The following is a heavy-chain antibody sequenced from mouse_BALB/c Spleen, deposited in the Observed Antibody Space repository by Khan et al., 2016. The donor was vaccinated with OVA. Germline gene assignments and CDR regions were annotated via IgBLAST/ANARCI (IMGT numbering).Heavy chain of an antibody. Sequence: EVQLQQSGPELVKPGTSVKMSCKASGYRITSYLIHWVKQMPGQGLEWIGYINPYNGATKYNEKFKDKATLTSDKSSNTAYMELSSLTSEDSAVYYCARGNWQSYYFDCWGQGTTLTVSS. CDR2: INPYNGAT. D-gene: IGHD4-1*01. J-gene: IGHJ2*01. V-gene: IGHV1S136*01. CDR1: GYRITSYL. CDR3: ARGNWQSYYFDC.